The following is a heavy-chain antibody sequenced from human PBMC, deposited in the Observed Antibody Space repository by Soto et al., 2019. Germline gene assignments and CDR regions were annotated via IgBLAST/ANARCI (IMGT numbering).Heavy chain of an antibody. Sequence: PGGSLRLSCAASGFTFSSYGMHWVRQAPGKGLEWVAVISYDGSNKYYADSVKGRFTISRDNSKNTLYLQMNSLRAEDTAVYYCAKDGGIAVAAPDYWGQGTLVTVS. CDR2: ISYDGSNK. CDR1: GFTFSSYG. V-gene: IGHV3-30*18. J-gene: IGHJ4*02. CDR3: AKDGGIAVAAPDY. D-gene: IGHD6-19*01.